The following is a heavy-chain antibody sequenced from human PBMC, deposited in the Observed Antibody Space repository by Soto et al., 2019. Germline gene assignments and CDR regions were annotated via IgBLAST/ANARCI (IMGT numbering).Heavy chain of an antibody. CDR3: ARDLLEYSSTLNYGMDV. V-gene: IGHV3-21*01. J-gene: IGHJ6*02. Sequence: SLRLSCAASGFTFSSYSMNWVRQAPGKGLEWVSSISSSSSYIYYADSVKGRFTISRDNAKNSLYLQMNSLRAEDTAVYYCARDLLEYSSTLNYGMDVWGQGTTVTVSS. CDR2: ISSSSSYI. CDR1: GFTFSSYS. D-gene: IGHD6-6*01.